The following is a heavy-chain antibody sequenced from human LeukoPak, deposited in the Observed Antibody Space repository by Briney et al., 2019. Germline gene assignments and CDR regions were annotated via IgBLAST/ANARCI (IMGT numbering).Heavy chain of an antibody. CDR2: IRFDGRHQ. Sequence: PGGSLRLSCAASGFTFSSYGMHSVRQAPGKGREWVAFIRFDGRHQSYGGSVKGRFTISRDNSKNTLYLQMNTLRAEDTAVYYCAKVGGIAVAGYYYMDVWGTGTTVTVSS. D-gene: IGHD6-19*01. V-gene: IGHV3-30*02. J-gene: IGHJ6*03. CDR3: AKVGGIAVAGYYYMDV. CDR1: GFTFSSYG.